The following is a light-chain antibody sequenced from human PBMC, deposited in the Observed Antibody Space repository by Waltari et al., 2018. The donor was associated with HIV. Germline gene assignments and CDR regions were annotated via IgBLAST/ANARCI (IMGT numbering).Light chain of an antibody. CDR1: QSVSSSC. Sequence: ENVLTQPPGALSLSPGERATLSCRASQSVSSSCMAWYQQRPGQAPRLLIYGASSRATGIPDRFLGSGSGTDFTLTINRLEPEDFAVYYCQQYSTSPFTLGQGTRLEIK. CDR2: GAS. CDR3: QQYSTSPFT. V-gene: IGKV3-20*01. J-gene: IGKJ5*01.